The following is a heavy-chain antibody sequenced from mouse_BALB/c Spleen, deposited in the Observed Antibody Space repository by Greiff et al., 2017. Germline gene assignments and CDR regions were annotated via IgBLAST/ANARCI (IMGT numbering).Heavy chain of an antibody. CDR3: ARPAITTVPSFAY. CDR2: ISSGGSYT. V-gene: IGHV5-6*02. CDR1: GFTFSSYG. D-gene: IGHD1-1*01. Sequence: DVMLVESGGDLVKPGGSLKLSCAASGFTFSSYGMSWVRQTPDKRLEWVATISSGGSYTYYPDSVKGRFTISRDNAKNTLYLQMSSLKSEDTAMYYCARPAITTVPSFAYWGQGTLVTVSA. J-gene: IGHJ3*01.